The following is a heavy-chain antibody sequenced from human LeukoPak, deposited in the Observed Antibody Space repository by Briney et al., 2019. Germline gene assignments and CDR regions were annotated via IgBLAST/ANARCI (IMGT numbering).Heavy chain of an antibody. CDR2: INSDGSST. D-gene: IGHD6-19*01. CDR1: GFTFSSYW. V-gene: IGHV3-74*01. Sequence: GGSLRLSCAASGFTFSSYWMHWVRQAPGTGLVWVSRINSDGSSTSYADSVKGRFTISRDNAKNTLYLQMDSLRAEDTAVYYCWLAVAGTFDYWGQGTMVTVPS. J-gene: IGHJ4*02. CDR3: WLAVAGTFDY.